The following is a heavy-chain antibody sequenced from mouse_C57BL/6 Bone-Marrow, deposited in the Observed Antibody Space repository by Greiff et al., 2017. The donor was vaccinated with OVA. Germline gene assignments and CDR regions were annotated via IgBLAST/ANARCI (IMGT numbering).Heavy chain of an antibody. V-gene: IGHV1-64*01. CDR2: IHPNSGST. CDR3: ARENYYGQVAY. J-gene: IGHJ3*01. CDR1: GYTFTSYW. D-gene: IGHD2-1*01. Sequence: QVQLQQPGAELVKPGASVKLSCKASGYTFTSYWMHWVKQRPGQGLEWIGMIHPNSGSTNYNEKFKSKATLTVDKSSSTAYMQLSSLTSEDSAVYYCARENYYGQVAYWGQGTLVTVSA.